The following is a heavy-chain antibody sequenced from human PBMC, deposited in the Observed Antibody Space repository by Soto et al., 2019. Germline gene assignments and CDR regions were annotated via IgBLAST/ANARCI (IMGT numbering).Heavy chain of an antibody. J-gene: IGHJ4*02. CDR1: GFTFSSYW. Sequence: VGSLRLSCAASGFTFSSYWMSWVRQAPGKGLEWVANIKQDGSEKYYVDSVKGRFTISRDNAKNSLYLQMNSLRAEDTAVYYCARAFYDFWSGGHDYWGQGTLVTVSS. CDR3: ARAFYDFWSGGHDY. D-gene: IGHD3-3*01. CDR2: IKQDGSEK. V-gene: IGHV3-7*01.